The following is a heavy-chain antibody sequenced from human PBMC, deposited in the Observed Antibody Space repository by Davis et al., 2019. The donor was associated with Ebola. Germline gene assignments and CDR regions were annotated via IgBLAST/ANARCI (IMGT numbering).Heavy chain of an antibody. Sequence: GGSLRLSCAASGFTFSSYAMSWVRQAPGKGLEWVSAISGSGGSTYYADSVKGRFTISRDNSKNTLYLQMNSLRAEDTAVYYCARAQYYYGSGSYYPSHFDYWGQGTLVIVSS. J-gene: IGHJ4*02. V-gene: IGHV3-23*01. CDR1: GFTFSSYA. D-gene: IGHD3-10*01. CDR2: ISGSGGST. CDR3: ARAQYYYGSGSYYPSHFDY.